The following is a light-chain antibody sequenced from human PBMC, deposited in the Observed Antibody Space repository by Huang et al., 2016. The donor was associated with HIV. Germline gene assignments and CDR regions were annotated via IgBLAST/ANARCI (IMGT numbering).Light chain of an antibody. CDR2: GSS. J-gene: IGKJ5*01. Sequence: APKLLISGSSTLQTGVPSRFSGDSAGTFFTLFITDLQPEDFATYYCQQLHTYPITFGQGTRLDIK. V-gene: IGKV1-9*01. CDR3: QQLHTYPIT.